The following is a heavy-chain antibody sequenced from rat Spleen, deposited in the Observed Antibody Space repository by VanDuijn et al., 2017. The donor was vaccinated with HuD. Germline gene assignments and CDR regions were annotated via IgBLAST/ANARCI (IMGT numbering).Heavy chain of an antibody. D-gene: IGHD1-4*01. J-gene: IGHJ4*01. V-gene: IGHV2-47*01. CDR2: IWSNGGT. CDR3: ARGVPGYPYYVMDA. Sequence: QPPGKGLEWMGVIWSNGGTDYNSAIKSRLSISRDTSKSQVFLKMNSLQTEDTAMYFCARGVPGYPYYVMDAWGQGASVTVSS.